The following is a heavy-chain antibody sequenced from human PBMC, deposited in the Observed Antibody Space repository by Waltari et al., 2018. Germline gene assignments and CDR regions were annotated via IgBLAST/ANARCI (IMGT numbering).Heavy chain of an antibody. Sequence: MNWVRQAPGKGLEWVSSINSRGSDIYYADSVKGRFTIARDNAKNSLYLQMDSLRAEGTAVYYCAREYFDLWGRGTLVTVSS. CDR3: AREYFDL. J-gene: IGHJ2*01. CDR2: INSRGSDI. V-gene: IGHV3-21*01.